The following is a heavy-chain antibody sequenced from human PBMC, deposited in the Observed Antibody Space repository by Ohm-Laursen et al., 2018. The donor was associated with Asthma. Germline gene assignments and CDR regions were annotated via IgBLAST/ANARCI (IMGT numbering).Heavy chain of an antibody. D-gene: IGHD4-23*01. CDR2: IIPIFGTA. CDR1: GGTFSSYA. J-gene: IGHJ5*02. CDR3: ATTTVVTPAGRFDP. Sequence: SVKASCKASGGTFSSYAISWVRQAPGQGLEWMGGIIPIFGTANYAQKFQGRVTITADESTSTAYMELSCLRSEDTAVYYCATTTVVTPAGRFDPWGQGTLVTVSS. V-gene: IGHV1-69*13.